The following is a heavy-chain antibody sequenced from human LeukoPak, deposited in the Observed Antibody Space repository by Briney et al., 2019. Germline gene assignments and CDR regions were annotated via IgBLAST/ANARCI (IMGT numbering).Heavy chain of an antibody. CDR3: ARGSYYYDSSGHWYFDL. Sequence: ASVKVSCKASGYTFTSYGISWVRQAPGQGLEWMGWISAYNGNTNYAQKLQGRVTMTTDTSTSTAYMELRSLRSDDTAVYYCARGSYYYDSSGHWYFDLWGRGTLVTVSS. J-gene: IGHJ2*01. CDR1: GYTFTSYG. CDR2: ISAYNGNT. D-gene: IGHD3-22*01. V-gene: IGHV1-18*01.